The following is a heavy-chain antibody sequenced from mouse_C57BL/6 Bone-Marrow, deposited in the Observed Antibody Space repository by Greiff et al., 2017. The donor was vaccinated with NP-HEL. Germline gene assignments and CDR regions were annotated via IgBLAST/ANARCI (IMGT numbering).Heavy chain of an antibody. D-gene: IGHD1-1*01. CDR2: IWSGGST. Sequence: VKLQESGPGLVQPSQSLSITCTVSGFSLTSYGVHWVRQSPGKGLEWLGVIWSGGSTDYNAAFISRLSISKDNSKSQVFFKMNSLQADDTAIYYCARAKDYYGSSYDAMDYWGQGTSVTVSS. J-gene: IGHJ4*01. CDR1: GFSLTSYG. CDR3: ARAKDYYGSSYDAMDY. V-gene: IGHV2-2*01.